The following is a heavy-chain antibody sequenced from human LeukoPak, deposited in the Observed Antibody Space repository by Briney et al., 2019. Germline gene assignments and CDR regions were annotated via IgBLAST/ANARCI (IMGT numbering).Heavy chain of an antibody. D-gene: IGHD3-3*01. CDR1: GSIISSYW. V-gene: IGHV5-51*01. CDR2: IYHGDSDT. CDR3: ARPNRGYDFWSGYYRY. Sequence: KPGTLPQTSSEGAGSIISSYWNGWGRQLGRKGVERGEIIYHGDSDTRYIPSFQRQVTISADQSIRPAYLHWSSLKASYTAMYYCARPNRGYDFWSGYYRYWGQGTLVTVSS. J-gene: IGHJ4*02.